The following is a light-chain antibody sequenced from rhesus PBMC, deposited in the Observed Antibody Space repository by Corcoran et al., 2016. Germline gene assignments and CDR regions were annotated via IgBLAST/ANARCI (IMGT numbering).Light chain of an antibody. CDR2: AAS. CDR1: ENVNNY. CDR3: QHSYGTPLT. Sequence: DIQMTQSPSSLSASVGDRVTITCRASENVNNYLPWYQQKPGKAPKLLIYAASTLQSGVPSRFSGSGSGTDYTFTISSLQPEDVATYYCQHSYGTPLTFGGGTKVEIK. V-gene: IGKV1-74*01. J-gene: IGKJ4*01.